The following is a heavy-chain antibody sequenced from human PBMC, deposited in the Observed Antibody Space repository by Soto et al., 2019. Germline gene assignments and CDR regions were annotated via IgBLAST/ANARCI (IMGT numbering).Heavy chain of an antibody. D-gene: IGHD2-2*01. CDR3: AREGKKDIVLVPAAMSNYYYYGMDV. J-gene: IGHJ6*02. Sequence: QVQLVESGGGLVKPGGSLRLSCAASGFTFSDYYMSWIRQAPGKGLEWVSYISSSGSTIYYADSVKGRFTISRDNAKNSLYLQMNSLRAEDTAVYYCAREGKKDIVLVPAAMSNYYYYGMDVWGQGTTVTVSS. CDR2: ISSSGSTI. V-gene: IGHV3-11*01. CDR1: GFTFSDYY.